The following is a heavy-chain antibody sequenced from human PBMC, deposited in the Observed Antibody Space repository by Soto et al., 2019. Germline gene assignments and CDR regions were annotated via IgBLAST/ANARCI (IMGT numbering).Heavy chain of an antibody. V-gene: IGHV3-33*01. CDR3: ASGHGVATTMGWFDP. D-gene: IGHD5-12*01. CDR1: GFTFSSYG. Sequence: QVQLVESGGGVVQPGRSLRLSCAASGFTFSSYGIHWVRQAPGKGLEWVAVIYYDGSNKYYADSVKGRFTISRDNSKTTMYLQMPSLRADDTAVYYCASGHGVATTMGWFDPWGQGTLVTVSS. J-gene: IGHJ5*02. CDR2: IYYDGSNK.